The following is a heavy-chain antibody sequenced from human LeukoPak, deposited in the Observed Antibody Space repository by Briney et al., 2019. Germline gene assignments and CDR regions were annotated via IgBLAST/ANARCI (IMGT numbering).Heavy chain of an antibody. V-gene: IGHV3-48*04. CDR1: EFTFSSYS. Sequence: QPGGSLRLSCAASEFTFSSYSMNWVRQAPGKGLEWIAYISSSSNTIYYADSVKGRFTISRDNAKNSLYLQMSRLRAEDTAVYYCARRTPGYCSGSSCYGFQHWGQGTLVTVSS. CDR3: ARRTPGYCSGSSCYGFQH. J-gene: IGHJ1*01. CDR2: ISSSSNTI. D-gene: IGHD2-15*01.